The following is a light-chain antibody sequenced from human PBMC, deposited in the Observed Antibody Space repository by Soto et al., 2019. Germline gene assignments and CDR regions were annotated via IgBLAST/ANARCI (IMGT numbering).Light chain of an antibody. CDR3: QYYGSSPRQ. Sequence: ENVLTQSPGTLFLSPGEGATLSCRASQRLDGNLLAWYQQKPGRAPRLLMFGASSRATGVPDRFSGSGSGTDFTLTISRLEPEDSAVYYCQYYGSSPRQFGQGTKV. CDR1: QRLDGNL. J-gene: IGKJ1*01. V-gene: IGKV3-20*01. CDR2: GAS.